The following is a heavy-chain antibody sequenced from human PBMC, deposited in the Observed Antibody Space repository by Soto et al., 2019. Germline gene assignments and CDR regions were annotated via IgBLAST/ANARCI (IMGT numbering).Heavy chain of an antibody. V-gene: IGHV4-31*03. J-gene: IGHJ4*02. D-gene: IGHD3-10*01. CDR3: ASIVSSAHGEFSD. CDR1: GGSISSGGYY. CDR2: TYYSGST. Sequence: QVQLQESGPGLVKPSQTLSLTCTVSGGSISSGGYYWSWIRQHPGKGLEWIGYTYYSGSTYYNPSLTSRVTXSXDXXKTQVSLKLSSVTAADTAVYYCASIVSSAHGEFSDWGQGTLVTVSS.